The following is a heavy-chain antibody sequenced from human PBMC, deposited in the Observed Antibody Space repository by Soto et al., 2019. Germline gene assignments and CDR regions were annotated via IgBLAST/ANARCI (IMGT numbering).Heavy chain of an antibody. Sequence: GASVKVSCKASGGTFSSYTISWVRQAPGQGLEWMGRIIPILGIANYAQKFQGRVTITADESTSTAYMELSSLRSEDTAVYYCAREYGDYDGINYFDYWGQGTLVTVSS. CDR3: AREYGDYDGINYFDY. CDR2: IIPILGIA. D-gene: IGHD4-17*01. V-gene: IGHV1-69*04. CDR1: GGTFSSYT. J-gene: IGHJ4*02.